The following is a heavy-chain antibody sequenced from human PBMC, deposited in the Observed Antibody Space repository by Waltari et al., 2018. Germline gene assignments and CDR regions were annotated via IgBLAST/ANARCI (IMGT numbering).Heavy chain of an antibody. V-gene: IGHV3-30-3*01. CDR1: GFTFSSYA. Sequence: QVQLVESGGGVVQPGRSLRLSCAASGFTFSSYAMHWVRQAPGKGLEWVAVIPYDGSNKYYADSVKGRFTISRDNSKNTLYLQMNSLRAEDTAVYYCARADPYDFLGWYFDLWGRGTLVTVSS. CDR3: ARADPYDFLGWYFDL. J-gene: IGHJ2*01. D-gene: IGHD3-3*01. CDR2: IPYDGSNK.